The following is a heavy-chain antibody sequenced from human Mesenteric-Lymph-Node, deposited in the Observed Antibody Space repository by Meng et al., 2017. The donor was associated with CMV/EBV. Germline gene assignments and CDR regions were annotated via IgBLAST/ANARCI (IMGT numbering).Heavy chain of an antibody. V-gene: IGHV4-38-2*02. Sequence: LRLSCTVSDYSISSGYYWGWIRQPPGKGLEWIGSIYHSARTYYNPSLKSRVTISVDTSKNQFSLTLSSVTAADTAVYYCARINYYDRSGYFPVVPDSDSWGQGTLVTVSS. D-gene: IGHD3-22*01. CDR3: ARINYYDRSGYFPVVPDSDS. CDR1: DYSISSGYY. CDR2: IYHSART. J-gene: IGHJ4*02.